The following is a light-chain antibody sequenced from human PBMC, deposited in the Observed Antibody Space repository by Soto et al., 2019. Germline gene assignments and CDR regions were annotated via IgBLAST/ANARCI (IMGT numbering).Light chain of an antibody. Sequence: QSALTQPRSVSGSPGQSVTISCTGTSSDVGGYNYVSWYREHPGKAPKLMIYDVTKRPSGVPDRFSGSKSGNTASLTISGLQAEDEADYYCCSHAGSYTWVFGGGTKLTVL. J-gene: IGLJ3*02. CDR3: CSHAGSYTWV. CDR2: DVT. V-gene: IGLV2-11*01. CDR1: SSDVGGYNY.